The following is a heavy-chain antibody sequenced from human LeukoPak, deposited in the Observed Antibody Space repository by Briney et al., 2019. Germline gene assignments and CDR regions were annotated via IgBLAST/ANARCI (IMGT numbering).Heavy chain of an antibody. V-gene: IGHV4-30-4*02. D-gene: IGHD5-18*01. CDR3: ARRGYSYGLVDY. CDR2: IYYSGST. CDR1: SGSISSGDYY. J-gene: IGHJ4*02. Sequence: SETLSLTCAVCSGSISSGDYYWSWIRQPPGKGLQWIGYIYYSGSTYYNPSLKSRVTISVDTSKNQFSLKLSSVTAADTAVYYCARRGYSYGLVDYWGQGSLVTVSS.